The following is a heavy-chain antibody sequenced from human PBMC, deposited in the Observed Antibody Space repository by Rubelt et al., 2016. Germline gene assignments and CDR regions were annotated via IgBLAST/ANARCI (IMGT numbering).Heavy chain of an antibody. CDR3: ARQPSSHTSGFLGGMDV. D-gene: IGHD5-12*01. J-gene: IGHJ6*02. Sequence: QVQLQESGPGLVKPSETLSLTCTVSGGSISKYYWSWIRQPPGKGLEWLGYIFYSGSTNDNPSLKSRVTISVDTSKNQFSLRWASVTAADTAVYYCARQPSSHTSGFLGGMDVWGQGTTVTVSS. CDR1: GGSISKYY. V-gene: IGHV4-59*08. CDR2: IFYSGST.